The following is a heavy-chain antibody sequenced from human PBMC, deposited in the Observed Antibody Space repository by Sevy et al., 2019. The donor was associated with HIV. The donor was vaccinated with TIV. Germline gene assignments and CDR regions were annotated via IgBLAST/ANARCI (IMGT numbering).Heavy chain of an antibody. V-gene: IGHV3-53*01. Sequence: GGSLRLSCAASGFDVSNNYMSWVRQAPGKGLEWVSVIYTGGSTYYADSVTGRFTMSRDTSKNTVYLQMDSLSAEDTAVYYCARDHGGVQDWYFDLWCRGTLVTVSS. D-gene: IGHD2-8*02. CDR1: GFDVSNNY. CDR3: ARDHGGVQDWYFDL. J-gene: IGHJ2*01. CDR2: IYTGGST.